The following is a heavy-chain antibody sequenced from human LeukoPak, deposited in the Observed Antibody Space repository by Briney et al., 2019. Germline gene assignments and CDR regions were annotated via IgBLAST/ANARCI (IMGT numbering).Heavy chain of an antibody. CDR1: GFTFSSYS. J-gene: IGHJ4*02. Sequence: GGSLRRSCAASGFTFSSYSMNWVRQAPGKGLEWVSSISSRSSYIYYADSVKGRFTISRDNAKNSVYLQMNSLRAEDTAVFYCARDSAYDSSGPFDYWGQGNLVTVSS. CDR3: ARDSAYDSSGPFDY. CDR2: ISSRSSYI. D-gene: IGHD3-22*01. V-gene: IGHV3-21*01.